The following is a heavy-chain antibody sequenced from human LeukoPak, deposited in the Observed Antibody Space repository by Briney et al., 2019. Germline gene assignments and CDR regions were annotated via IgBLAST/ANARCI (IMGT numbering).Heavy chain of an antibody. J-gene: IGHJ3*02. Sequence: PGGSLRLSCAASGFTFSDYYMSWIRQAPGKGLEWVSYISSSGSTIYYADSVKGRFTISRDNAKNSLYLQMNSLRAEDTAVYYCARAHPYYYDSSGYSTPNDDFDIWGQETMVTVSS. CDR1: GFTFSDYY. D-gene: IGHD3-22*01. V-gene: IGHV3-11*01. CDR2: ISSSGSTI. CDR3: ARAHPYYYDSSGYSTPNDDFDI.